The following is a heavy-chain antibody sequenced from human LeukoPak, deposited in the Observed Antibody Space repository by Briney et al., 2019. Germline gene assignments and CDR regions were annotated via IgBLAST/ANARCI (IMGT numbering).Heavy chain of an antibody. V-gene: IGHV3-11*05. D-gene: IGHD6-19*01. CDR1: GFSFSDYY. J-gene: IGHJ4*02. Sequence: GGSLRLSCVVSGFSFSDYYMSWIRQAPGKGLEWLSYISGSSSHILYADSVKGRFTISRDNAKNSLYLQMNTLRAEDTALYYCAKDSYGSGWYGYFDYWGQGTLVTVSS. CDR3: AKDSYGSGWYGYFDY. CDR2: ISGSSSHI.